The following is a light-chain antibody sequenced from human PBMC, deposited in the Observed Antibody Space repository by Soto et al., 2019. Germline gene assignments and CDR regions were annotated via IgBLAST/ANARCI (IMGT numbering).Light chain of an antibody. V-gene: IGKV1-5*01. J-gene: IGKJ5*01. CDR1: QDISTY. CDR3: QHYTLYSAP. Sequence: RLTQSPSSLSASVGDTVTISCRASQDISTYLAWYQQKPGKAPTLLIFGASSLHNGVPPRFAGSGSGSEFTLTINRLQPDDFATYFCQHYTLYSAPFGQGTRLEIK. CDR2: GAS.